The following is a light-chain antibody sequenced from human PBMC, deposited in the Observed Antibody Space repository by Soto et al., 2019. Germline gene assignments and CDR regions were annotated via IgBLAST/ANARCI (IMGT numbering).Light chain of an antibody. CDR3: QEYNRL. CDR2: DAS. CDR1: QSISSW. Sequence: DIQMTQSPSTLSASVGERGTITCRARQSISSWLAWYQQKPGKAPKLLIYDASSLESGVPSRFSGSGSGTEFTLTISSLQSYAFATYDCQEYNRLFGQGTKVEIK. J-gene: IGKJ1*01. V-gene: IGKV1-5*01.